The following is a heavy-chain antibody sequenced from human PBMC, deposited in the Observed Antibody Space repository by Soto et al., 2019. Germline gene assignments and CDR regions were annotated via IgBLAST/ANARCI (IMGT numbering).Heavy chain of an antibody. V-gene: IGHV3-30-3*01. D-gene: IGHD3-3*01. CDR2: ISYDGSNK. Sequence: GGSLRLSCAASGFTFSSYAMHWVRQAPGKGLEWVAVISYDGSNKYYADSVKGRFTISRDNSKNTLYLQMNSLRAEDTAVYYCARDKGLRFLEWLLANFDYWGQGTLVTVSS. CDR1: GFTFSSYA. CDR3: ARDKGLRFLEWLLANFDY. J-gene: IGHJ4*02.